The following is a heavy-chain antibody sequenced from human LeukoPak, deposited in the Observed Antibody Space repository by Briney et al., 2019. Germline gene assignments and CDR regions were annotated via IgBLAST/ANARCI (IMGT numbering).Heavy chain of an antibody. CDR3: ARLGYDSGTRGLDP. CDR2: IYSGGLT. J-gene: IGHJ5*02. Sequence: TSQTLSLTCTVSGGSVSSNSDYRSWIRQPAGEGLEWIGRIYSGGLTNYNPSLKSRVSISVDTSKNHFSLKLSSVTAADTAVYYCARLGYDSGTRGLDPWGQGTLVTVSS. V-gene: IGHV4-61*02. CDR1: GGSVSSNSDY. D-gene: IGHD3-10*01.